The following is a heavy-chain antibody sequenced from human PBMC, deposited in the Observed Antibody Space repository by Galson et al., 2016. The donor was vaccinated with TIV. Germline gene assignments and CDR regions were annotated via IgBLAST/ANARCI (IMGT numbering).Heavy chain of an antibody. CDR1: GFIFDSYV. D-gene: IGHD7-27*01. CDR2: ISWDGQRP. CDR3: ATLTGDEGHFDY. V-gene: IGHV3-43*01. Sequence: SLRLSCAASGFIFDSYVMHWVRQAPGKGLECVSLISWDGQRPYYADSVKGRFTISRDNSRNSLFLQMDSLRTEDTALYYCATLTGDEGHFDYWGQGTPVTAFS. J-gene: IGHJ4*02.